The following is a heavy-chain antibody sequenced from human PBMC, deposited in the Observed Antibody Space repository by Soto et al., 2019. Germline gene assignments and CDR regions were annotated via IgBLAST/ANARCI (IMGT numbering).Heavy chain of an antibody. V-gene: IGHV4-34*01. CDR2: INHSGST. CDR3: AREGYSGYDYPNPKYFDY. CDR1: GGSFSGYY. J-gene: IGHJ4*02. D-gene: IGHD5-12*01. Sequence: QVQLQQWGAGLLKPSETLSLTCAVYGGSFSGYYWSWIRQPPGKGLEWMGEINHSGSTNYNPSLKSRVTISVDTSKNQFSLKLSSVTAADTAVYYCAREGYSGYDYPNPKYFDYWGQGTLVTVSS.